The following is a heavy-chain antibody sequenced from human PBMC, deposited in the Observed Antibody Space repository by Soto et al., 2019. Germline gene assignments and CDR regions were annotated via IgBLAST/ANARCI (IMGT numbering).Heavy chain of an antibody. CDR1: GGTFSSYA. Sequence: SVKVSCKASGGTFSSYAISWVRQAPGQGLEWMGGIIPIFGTANYAQKFQGRVTITADESTSTAYMELSSLRSEDTAVYYCASAWFGKNYYYGMDVWGQGTTVTVSS. V-gene: IGHV1-69*01. D-gene: IGHD3-10*01. CDR3: ASAWFGKNYYYGMDV. CDR2: IIPIFGTA. J-gene: IGHJ6*02.